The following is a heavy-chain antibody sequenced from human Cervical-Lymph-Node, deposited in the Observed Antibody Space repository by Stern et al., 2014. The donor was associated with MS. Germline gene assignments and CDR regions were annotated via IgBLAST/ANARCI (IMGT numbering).Heavy chain of an antibody. CDR3: ARSSGLGSYYYFDY. J-gene: IGHJ4*02. V-gene: IGHV4-59*01. CDR1: GGSTSGYY. D-gene: IGHD3-10*01. CDR2: FDYSGYT. Sequence: QVQLVESGPGLVKPSETLSLNCTVSGGSTSGYYWSWIRQPPGKGLEWIGYFDYSGYTNYNPSLGSRVTISGDTSKNRFSLNLSSVTAADTAVYYCARSSGLGSYYYFDYWGQGTRVTVSS.